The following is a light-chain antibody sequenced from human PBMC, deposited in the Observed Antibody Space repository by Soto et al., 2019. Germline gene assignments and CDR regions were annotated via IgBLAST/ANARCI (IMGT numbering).Light chain of an antibody. Sequence: IVMTQSPATLSVSPGERANLSCRASQSVGTKLAWYQQTPGQAPRLPIYGASNRATGVPARISGSVSGTEFTLTIASLQSEDFAVYYCQQYSSWLWTFGQGTKVEIK. CDR1: QSVGTK. CDR3: QQYSSWLWT. J-gene: IGKJ1*01. CDR2: GAS. V-gene: IGKV3-15*01.